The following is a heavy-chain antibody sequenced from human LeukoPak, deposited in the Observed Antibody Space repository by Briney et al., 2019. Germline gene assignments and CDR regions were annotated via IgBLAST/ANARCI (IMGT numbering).Heavy chain of an antibody. CDR1: GFTFSNYA. J-gene: IGHJ3*02. CDR2: IYTGGNT. CDR3: ARVEYSISSGAFDI. V-gene: IGHV3-53*04. Sequence: GGSLRLSCAASGFTFSNYAMTWVRQAPGKGLEWVSVIYTGGNTYYADSVKGRFTISRHNSRNTLSLQMNSLTAEDTAVYYCARVEYSISSGAFDIWGQGTMVTVSS. D-gene: IGHD6-6*01.